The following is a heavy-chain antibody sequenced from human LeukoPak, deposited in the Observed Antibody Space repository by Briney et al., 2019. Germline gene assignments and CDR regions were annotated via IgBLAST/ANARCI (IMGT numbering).Heavy chain of an antibody. J-gene: IGHJ6*02. Sequence: PGGSLRLSCAASGFTFDDYAMHWVRQAPGKGLEWVSGISWNSGSIGYADSVKGRFTISRDNAKNSLYLQMNSLRAEDTALYYCAKGIAARPDYSMDVWGQGTTVTVSS. CDR2: ISWNSGSI. CDR1: GFTFDDYA. D-gene: IGHD6-6*01. CDR3: AKGIAARPDYSMDV. V-gene: IGHV3-9*01.